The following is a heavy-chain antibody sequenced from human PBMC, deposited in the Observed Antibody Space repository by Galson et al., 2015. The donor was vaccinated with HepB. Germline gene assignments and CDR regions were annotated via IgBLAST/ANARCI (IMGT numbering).Heavy chain of an antibody. V-gene: IGHV1-2*02. CDR3: ARGGNYYDSSGYTRIGY. D-gene: IGHD3-22*01. CDR1: GYTFTGYY. Sequence: SVKVSCKASGYTFTGYYMHWVRQAPGQGLEWMGWINPNSGGTNYAQKFQGRVTMTRDTSTSTVYMELSSLRSEDTAVYYCARGGNYYDSSGYTRIGYWGQGTLVTVSS. J-gene: IGHJ4*02. CDR2: INPNSGGT.